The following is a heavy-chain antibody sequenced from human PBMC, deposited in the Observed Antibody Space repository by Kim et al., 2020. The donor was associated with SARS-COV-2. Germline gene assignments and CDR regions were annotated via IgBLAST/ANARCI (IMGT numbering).Heavy chain of an antibody. CDR3: TTDGEGYFDWLLLIGPDY. CDR2: IKSKTDGGTT. CDR1: GFTFSNAW. J-gene: IGHJ4*02. D-gene: IGHD3-9*01. V-gene: IGHV3-15*01. Sequence: GGSLRLSCAASGFTFSNAWMSWVRQAPGKGLEWVGRIKSKTDGGTTDYAAPVKGRFTISRDDSKNTLYLQMNSLKTEDTAVYYCTTDGEGYFDWLLLIGPDYWGQGTLVTVSS.